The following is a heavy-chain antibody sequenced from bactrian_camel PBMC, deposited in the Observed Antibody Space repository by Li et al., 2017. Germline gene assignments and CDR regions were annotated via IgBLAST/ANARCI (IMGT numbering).Heavy chain of an antibody. CDR1: GYTYSRSC. CDR3: AADVRGGSNVCGKPDT. J-gene: IGHJ4*01. D-gene: IGHD2*01. CDR2: VYTGSGHT. V-gene: IGHV3S28*01. Sequence: SCAASGYTYSRSCMAWFRQAPGKEREGVASVYTGSGHTYYADAVKGRFTISQDNAKNTLYLQMNSLKPEDTALYCCAADVRGGSNVCGKPDTWGQGTQVTVS.